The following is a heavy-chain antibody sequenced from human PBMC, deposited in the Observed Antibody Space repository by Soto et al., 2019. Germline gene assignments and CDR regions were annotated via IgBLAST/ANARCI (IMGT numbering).Heavy chain of an antibody. CDR3: SRDTAMVKADGMDV. V-gene: IGHV3-30-3*01. Sequence: QVQLVESGGGVVQPGRSLRLSCAASGFTFSSYAMHWVRQAPGKGLEWVAVISYDGSNKYYADSVKGRFTISRDNSKNTLYLHMNSLRAEDTAVYYCSRDTAMVKADGMDVWGQGTTVTVSS. CDR1: GFTFSSYA. J-gene: IGHJ6*02. D-gene: IGHD5-18*01. CDR2: ISYDGSNK.